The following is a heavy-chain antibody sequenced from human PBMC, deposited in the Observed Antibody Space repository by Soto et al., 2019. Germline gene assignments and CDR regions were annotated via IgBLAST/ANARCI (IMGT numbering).Heavy chain of an antibody. CDR3: ARVAAAGTNWFDP. CDR2: INSDGSST. CDR1: GFTFISYW. J-gene: IGHJ5*02. Sequence: GGSLRLSCAASGFTFISYWMHWVRQAPGKGLVWVSRINSDGSSTSYADSVKGRFTISRDNAKNTLYLQMNSLRAEDTAVYYCARVAAAGTNWFDPWGQGTLVTVSS. D-gene: IGHD6-13*01. V-gene: IGHV3-74*01.